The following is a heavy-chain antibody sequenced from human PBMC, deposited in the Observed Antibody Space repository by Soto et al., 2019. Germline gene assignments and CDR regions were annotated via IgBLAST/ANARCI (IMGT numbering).Heavy chain of an antibody. CDR3: ARVGDYDSSGPDYGMDV. J-gene: IGHJ6*02. D-gene: IGHD3-22*01. Sequence: SETLSLTCAVYGGSFSGYYWSWIRQPPGKGLEWIGEINHSGSTNYNPSLKSRVTISVDTSKNQFSLKLSPVTAADTAVYYCARVGDYDSSGPDYGMDVWGQGTTVTVSS. V-gene: IGHV4-34*01. CDR1: GGSFSGYY. CDR2: INHSGST.